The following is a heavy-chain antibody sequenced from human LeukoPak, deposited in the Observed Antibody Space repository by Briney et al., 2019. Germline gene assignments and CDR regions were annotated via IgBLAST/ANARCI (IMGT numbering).Heavy chain of an antibody. CDR1: GFTFSSYA. Sequence: GGSLRPSCAASGFTFSSYAMSWVRQAPGKGLEWVSAISGSGISTYYADSVKGRFTVSRDNSKNTLYLQMNSLTVEDTAIYYCAKNADRGAYCRGGSCYPYYYYYMDVWGTGTTVTISS. V-gene: IGHV3-23*01. CDR2: ISGSGIST. J-gene: IGHJ6*03. D-gene: IGHD2-15*01. CDR3: AKNADRGAYCRGGSCYPYYYYYMDV.